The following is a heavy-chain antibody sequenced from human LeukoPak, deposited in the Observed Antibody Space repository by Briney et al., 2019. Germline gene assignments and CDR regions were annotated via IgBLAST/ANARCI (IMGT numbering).Heavy chain of an antibody. D-gene: IGHD2-2*01. V-gene: IGHV4-31*03. CDR3: ARESGYCSSTSCQAPYYYYGMDV. CDR2: IYYSGST. CDR1: GGSISSGGYY. J-gene: IGHJ6*04. Sequence: SETLSLTCTVSGGSISSGGYYWSWIRQHPGKGLERIGYIYYSGSTYYNPSLKSRVTISVDTSKNQFSLKLSSVTAADTAVYYCARESGYCSSTSCQAPYYYYGMDVWGKGTTVTVSS.